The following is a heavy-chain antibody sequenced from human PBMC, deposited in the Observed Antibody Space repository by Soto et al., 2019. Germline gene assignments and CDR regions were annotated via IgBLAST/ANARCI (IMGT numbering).Heavy chain of an antibody. Sequence: QVQLVESGGGVVQPGRSLRLSCAASGFTLSDFAMHWVRQAPGKGLEWVALIANDGGYQHYGDSVKGRFTISRYNSKHMLYLQMTSLRVEDTAVYYYARAMPGMDVWGQGTTVTVSS. V-gene: IGHV3-30-3*01. CDR3: ARAMPGMDV. J-gene: IGHJ6*02. CDR2: IANDGGYQ. D-gene: IGHD2-2*01. CDR1: GFTLSDFA.